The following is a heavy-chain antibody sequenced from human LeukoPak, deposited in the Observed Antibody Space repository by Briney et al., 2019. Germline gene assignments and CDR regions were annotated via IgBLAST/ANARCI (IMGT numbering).Heavy chain of an antibody. D-gene: IGHD3-22*01. J-gene: IGHJ4*02. CDR3: ARANEIITMIVVDVFDY. V-gene: IGHV1-46*01. CDR2: INPSGGST. Sequence: ASVKVSCKASGYTFTSYYMHWVRQAPGQGLEWMGIINPSGGSTSYAQKFQGRVTMTRDTPTSTVYMELSSLRSEDTAVYYCARANEIITMIVVDVFDYWGQGTLVTVSS. CDR1: GYTFTSYY.